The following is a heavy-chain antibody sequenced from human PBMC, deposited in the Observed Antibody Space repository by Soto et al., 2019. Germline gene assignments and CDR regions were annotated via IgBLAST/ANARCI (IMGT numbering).Heavy chain of an antibody. CDR3: ARVRGVYSSSWYIALSWFDP. CDR1: GGSISGFS. J-gene: IGHJ5*02. CDR2: IYYSGST. Sequence: GGSISGFSWSWTRQPPGKGLEWIGYIYYSGSTYYNPSLKSRVTISVDTSKNQFSLKLSSVTAADTAVYYCARVRGVYSSSWYIALSWFDPWGQGTLVTVSS. D-gene: IGHD6-13*01. V-gene: IGHV4-59*06.